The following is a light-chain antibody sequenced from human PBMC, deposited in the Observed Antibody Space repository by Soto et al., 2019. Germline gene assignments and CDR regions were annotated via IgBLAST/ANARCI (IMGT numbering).Light chain of an antibody. J-gene: IGKJ4*01. CDR1: QRVYNNY. CDR3: QQYGSSLT. CDR2: GAS. Sequence: EIVLTQSPGTLSLSPVEIATLSCRASQRVYNNYLAWYQQKPGQAPRTLIYGASSRATGIPDRFSGSGSGTDFTLSISRLEPEDSAVYYCQQYGSSLTCGGGTKVDIK. V-gene: IGKV3-20*01.